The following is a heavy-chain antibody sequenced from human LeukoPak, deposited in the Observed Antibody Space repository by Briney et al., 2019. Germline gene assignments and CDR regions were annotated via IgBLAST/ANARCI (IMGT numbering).Heavy chain of an antibody. J-gene: IGHJ4*02. Sequence: SETLSLTCAVYGGSFSGYYWCWIRQPPGKGLEWIGEINHSGSTNYNPSLKSRVTISVDTSKNQFSLKLSSVTAADTAVYYCARGLRWLPGDYWGQGTLVTVSS. CDR1: GGSFSGYY. CDR2: INHSGST. CDR3: ARGLRWLPGDY. V-gene: IGHV4-34*01. D-gene: IGHD4-23*01.